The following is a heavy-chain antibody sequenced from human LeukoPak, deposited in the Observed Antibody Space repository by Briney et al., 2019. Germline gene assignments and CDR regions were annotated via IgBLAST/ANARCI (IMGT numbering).Heavy chain of an antibody. Sequence: SQTLSLTCTVSGGSISSGSYYWSWIRQPAGKGLEWIGRIYTSGSTNYNPSLKSRVIISVDTSKNQFSLKLSSVTAADTAVYYCARDLAPYMDVWGKGTTVTVSS. J-gene: IGHJ6*03. CDR3: ARDLAPYMDV. CDR1: GGSISSGSYY. CDR2: IYTSGST. D-gene: IGHD3-3*02. V-gene: IGHV4-61*02.